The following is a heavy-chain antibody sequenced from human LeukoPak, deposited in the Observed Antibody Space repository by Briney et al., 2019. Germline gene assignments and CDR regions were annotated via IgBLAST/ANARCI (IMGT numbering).Heavy chain of an antibody. CDR2: IKQDGSEK. CDR3: AREGGRIAAALDY. Sequence: GGSLRLSCAASGSTFSSYWMSWVRQAPGKGLEWVANIKQDGSEKYYVDSVKGRFTISRDNAKNSLYLQMNSLRAEDTAVYYCAREGGRIAAALDYWGQGTLVTVSS. J-gene: IGHJ4*02. V-gene: IGHV3-7*01. D-gene: IGHD6-13*01. CDR1: GSTFSSYW.